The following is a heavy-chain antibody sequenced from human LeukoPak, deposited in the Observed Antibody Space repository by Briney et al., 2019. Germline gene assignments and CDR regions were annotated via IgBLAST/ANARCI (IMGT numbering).Heavy chain of an antibody. Sequence: ASVKVSCKASGYTSTSYDINWVRQAPGQGLEWMGWMSPNSGNTGYAQKFQGRVTMTRNTSISTAYMELSSLRSEDTAVYYCARGWRSSLGNWFDPWGQGTLVTVSS. J-gene: IGHJ5*02. CDR1: GYTSTSYD. CDR2: MSPNSGNT. D-gene: IGHD6-13*01. V-gene: IGHV1-8*01. CDR3: ARGWRSSLGNWFDP.